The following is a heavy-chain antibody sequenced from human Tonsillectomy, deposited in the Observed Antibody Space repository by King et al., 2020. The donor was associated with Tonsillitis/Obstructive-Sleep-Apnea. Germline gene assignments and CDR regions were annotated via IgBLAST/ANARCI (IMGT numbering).Heavy chain of an antibody. CDR1: GFTFSNAW. Sequence: VQLVESGGGLVKPGGSLRLSCAASGFTFSNAWMNWVRQAPGKGLEWVGRIKSKTDGGTTDYAAPVKGRFTITRDDSKNTLYLQMKSLKTEDTAVYYCTTDHCRSPNFYISEAFDIWGQGTMVTVSS. CDR3: TTDHCRSPNFYISEAFDI. J-gene: IGHJ3*02. V-gene: IGHV3-15*07. CDR2: IKSKTDGGTT. D-gene: IGHD2-2*02.